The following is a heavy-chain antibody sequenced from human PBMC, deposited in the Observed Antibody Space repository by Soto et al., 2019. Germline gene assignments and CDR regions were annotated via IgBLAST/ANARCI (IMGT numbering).Heavy chain of an antibody. CDR3: ARHLAAGDS. J-gene: IGHJ4*02. V-gene: IGHV1-46*03. Sequence: QVQLVQSGAEVKKPGASVRVSCKASGYTFTSYYIHWVRQAPGQGLEWMAIVNPTGGSTNYAQKFQGRVTVTFDTSTTTVFMELNSLRYEDTAVYYCARHLAAGDSWGQGTLVPVSS. CDR2: VNPTGGST. D-gene: IGHD6-25*01. CDR1: GYTFTSYY.